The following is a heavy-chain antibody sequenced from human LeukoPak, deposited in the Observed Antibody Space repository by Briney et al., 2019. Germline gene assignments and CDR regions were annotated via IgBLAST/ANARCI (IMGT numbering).Heavy chain of an antibody. D-gene: IGHD5-24*01. CDR2: IRYDGSNK. CDR1: GFTFSSYG. CDR3: AKDRRGDYYYYMDV. J-gene: IGHJ6*03. V-gene: IGHV3-30*02. Sequence: GGSLRLSCAASGFTFSSYGMHWVRQAPGRGLEWVAFIRYDGSNKYYADSVKGRFTISRDNSKNTLYLQMNSLRAEDTAVYYCAKDRRGDYYYYMDVWGKGTTVTVSS.